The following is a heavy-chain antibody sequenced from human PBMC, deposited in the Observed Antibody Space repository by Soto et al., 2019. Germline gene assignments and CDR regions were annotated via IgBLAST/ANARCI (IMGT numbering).Heavy chain of an antibody. CDR1: GFTFNTYV. CDR3: ARRARTATTNWGAFDV. V-gene: IGHV3-23*01. CDR2: ISYSADKT. J-gene: IGHJ3*01. Sequence: EVQLLESGGGLVQPGGSLRLSCAASGFTFNTYVMNWVRQAPGKGLEWVSTISYSADKTHYADSVKGRFTSSRDNSRDTLFLQMNSLRADGAAVYYCARRARTATTNWGAFDVWGQGTMVTVSS. D-gene: IGHD1-7*01.